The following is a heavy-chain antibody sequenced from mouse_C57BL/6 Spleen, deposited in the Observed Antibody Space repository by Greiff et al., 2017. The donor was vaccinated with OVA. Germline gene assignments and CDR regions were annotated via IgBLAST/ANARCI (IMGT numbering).Heavy chain of an antibody. Sequence: LVESGAELVKPGASVKLSCKASGYTFTEYTIHWVKQRSGQGLEWIGWFYPGSGSIKYNEKFKDKATLTADKSSSTVYMELSRLTSEDSAVYFCARHVSYDGYIEAWFAYWGQGTLVTVSA. CDR3: ARHVSYDGYIEAWFAY. D-gene: IGHD2-3*01. CDR1: GYTFTEYT. V-gene: IGHV1-62-2*01. J-gene: IGHJ3*01. CDR2: FYPGSGSI.